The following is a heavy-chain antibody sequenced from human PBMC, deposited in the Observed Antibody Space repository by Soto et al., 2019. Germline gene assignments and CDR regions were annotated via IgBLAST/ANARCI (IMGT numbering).Heavy chain of an antibody. CDR3: AGEGPFGVVTH. V-gene: IGHV4-59*01. J-gene: IGHJ4*02. D-gene: IGHD3-3*01. CDR1: GGSISSYY. Sequence: QVQLQESGPGLVKPSETLSLTCTVSGGSISSYYWSWIRQPPGKGLEWIGYIYYSGSTNYNPSLKSRVTISVDTSKNQFSLKLSSVTAADTAVYYCAGEGPFGVVTHWGQGTLVTVSS. CDR2: IYYSGST.